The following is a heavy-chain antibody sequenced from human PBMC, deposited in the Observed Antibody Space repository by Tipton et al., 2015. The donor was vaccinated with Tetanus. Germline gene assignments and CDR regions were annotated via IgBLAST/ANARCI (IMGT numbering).Heavy chain of an antibody. V-gene: IGHV4-61*01. D-gene: IGHD2-2*01. J-gene: IGHJ3*01. CDR1: GGSVRSGSYY. CDR3: ARRSYCSSTRCFDAFDL. CDR2: ISYSGST. Sequence: TLSLTCTVSGGSVRSGSYYWNWIRQPPGKGLEWIGYISYSGSTNSNYSLKSRITTSQDTSKNQFSLKLTSVTAADTAVYYCARRSYCSSTRCFDAFDLWGQGTMVTVSS.